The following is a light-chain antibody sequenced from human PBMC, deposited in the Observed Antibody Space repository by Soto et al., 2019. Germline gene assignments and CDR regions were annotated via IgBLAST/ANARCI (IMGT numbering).Light chain of an antibody. J-gene: IGLJ1*01. Sequence: QSALTQPRSVSGSPGQSLTISCTGTSSVVGGYNYVSWYQQHPGKAPKLMIYDVTKRPSGVPDRFSGSKSGNTASLTISGLQAEDEADYYCSSYAGSDNYVFGTGTKVTVL. CDR1: SSVVGGYNY. CDR3: SSYAGSDNYV. CDR2: DVT. V-gene: IGLV2-11*01.